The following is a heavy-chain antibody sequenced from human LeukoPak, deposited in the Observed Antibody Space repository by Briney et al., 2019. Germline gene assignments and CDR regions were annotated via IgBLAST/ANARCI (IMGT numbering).Heavy chain of an antibody. CDR2: INPDSGDT. V-gene: IGHV1-2*02. J-gene: IGHJ5*02. D-gene: IGHD3-10*01. Sequence: PEASVKVSCMASGYXFTGYYLHWVRQAPGQGLEWMGWINPDSGDTNYLQKFQGRVTMTRDTSISTAYMELSRLSSDDTAVYYCTRDLLGGSGTFDPWGQGTLVTVSS. CDR1: GYXFTGYY. CDR3: TRDLLGGSGTFDP.